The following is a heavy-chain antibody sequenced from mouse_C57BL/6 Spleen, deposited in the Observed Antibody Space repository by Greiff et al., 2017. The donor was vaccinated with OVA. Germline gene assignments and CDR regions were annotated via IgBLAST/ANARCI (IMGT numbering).Heavy chain of an antibody. CDR2: ILPGSGST. J-gene: IGHJ4*01. Sequence: QVPLQQSGAALLPPFSSFPLSFTSTVYTFTGYWIEWVKQRPGHGLEWIGEILPGSGSTNYNEKFKGKATFTADTSSNTAYMQLRSLTTDDSAIYYCARGGFITTVVDAMDYWGQGTSVTVSS. V-gene: IGHV1-9*01. CDR1: VYTFTGYW. D-gene: IGHD1-1*01. CDR3: ARGGFITTVVDAMDY.